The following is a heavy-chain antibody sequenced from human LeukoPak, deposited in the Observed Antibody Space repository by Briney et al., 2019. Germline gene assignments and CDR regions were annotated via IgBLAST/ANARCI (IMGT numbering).Heavy chain of an antibody. V-gene: IGHV4-34*01. D-gene: IGHD3-9*01. CDR3: ARLEAYYDILTGYFKEDAFDI. CDR2: INHSGST. J-gene: IGHJ3*02. CDR1: GGSFSGNY. Sequence: SETLSLTCAVYGGSFSGNYWSWIRQPPGKGLEWIGEINHSGSTKYNPSLKSRLTISVDTSKNQFSLKLSSVTAADTAVYYCARLEAYYDILTGYFKEDAFDIWGQGTMVTVSS.